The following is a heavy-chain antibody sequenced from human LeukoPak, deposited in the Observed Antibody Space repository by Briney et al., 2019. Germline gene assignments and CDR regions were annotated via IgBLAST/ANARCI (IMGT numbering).Heavy chain of an antibody. CDR1: GFTFSSYS. Sequence: GGSLRLSCAASGFTFSSYSMNWVRQAPGKGLEWVSYISSSSSTIYYADSVKGRFTISRDNAKNSLYLQMNSLRAEDTAVYYCARVMTFGQWLVPQNWGQGTLVTVSS. V-gene: IGHV3-48*04. D-gene: IGHD6-19*01. CDR2: ISSSSSTI. J-gene: IGHJ4*02. CDR3: ARVMTFGQWLVPQN.